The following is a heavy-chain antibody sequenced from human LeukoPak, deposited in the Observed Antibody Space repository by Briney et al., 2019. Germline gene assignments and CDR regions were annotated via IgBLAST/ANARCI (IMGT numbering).Heavy chain of an antibody. CDR1: GNSISNYA. CDR3: TTRACHAGGCSSSFYYYYGLHF. Sequence: SVKVSCTASGNSISNYAVSWVRQAPGQGFEWMGGIIPIFGTADYAQKFQGRVTITADQSTSTTYMALSSLKSEDTATYYCTTRACHAGGCSSSFYYYYGLHFWGQGTTVSVSS. CDR2: IIPIFGTA. V-gene: IGHV1-69*13. J-gene: IGHJ6*02. D-gene: IGHD3-16*01.